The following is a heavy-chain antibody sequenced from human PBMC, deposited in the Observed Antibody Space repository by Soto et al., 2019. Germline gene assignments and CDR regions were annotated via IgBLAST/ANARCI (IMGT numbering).Heavy chain of an antibody. Sequence: GGSLRLSCAASGFTFSSYGMHWVRQAPGKGLEWVAVISYDGSNKYCADSVKGRFTISRDNSKNTLYLKMNSLRAEDTAVYYCAKAMVVVTAISVGGGFDKLGQGTLVTVSS. J-gene: IGHJ3*02. CDR3: AKAMVVVTAISVGGGFDK. CDR1: GFTFSSYG. D-gene: IGHD2-21*02. CDR2: ISYDGSNK. V-gene: IGHV3-30*18.